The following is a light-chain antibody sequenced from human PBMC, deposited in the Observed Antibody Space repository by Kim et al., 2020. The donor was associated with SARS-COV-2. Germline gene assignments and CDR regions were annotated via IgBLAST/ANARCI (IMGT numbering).Light chain of an antibody. CDR1: QSVSTT. J-gene: IGKJ5*01. Sequence: VSPGERATLSCRASQSVSTTVAWYQQQPGQAPRLLIYGASTRATGIPARFSGSGSGTEFTLTISSLQSEDFAVYYCQQYNTWLITFGQGTRLEIK. V-gene: IGKV3D-15*01. CDR3: QQYNTWLIT. CDR2: GAS.